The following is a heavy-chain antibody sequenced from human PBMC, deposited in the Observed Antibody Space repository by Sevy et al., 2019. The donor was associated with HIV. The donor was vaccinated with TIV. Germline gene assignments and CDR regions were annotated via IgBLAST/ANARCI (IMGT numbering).Heavy chain of an antibody. CDR3: ARDSGRDSSGYYYFDY. CDR1: GGTFSSYA. Sequence: ASVKVSCKASGGTFSSYAISWVRQAPGQGLEWMGGIIPIFGTANYAQKFRGRVTITADESTNTAYMELGSLRSEDTAVYYCARDSGRDSSGYYYFDYWGQGTLVTVSS. CDR2: IIPIFGTA. D-gene: IGHD3-22*01. V-gene: IGHV1-69*13. J-gene: IGHJ4*02.